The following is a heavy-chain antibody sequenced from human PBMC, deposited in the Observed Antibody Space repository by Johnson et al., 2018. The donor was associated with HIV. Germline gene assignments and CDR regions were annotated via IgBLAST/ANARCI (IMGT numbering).Heavy chain of an antibody. D-gene: IGHD1-26*01. CDR1: GFSFSAYA. Sequence: MQLVESGGGVVRPGRSLRLSCVASGFSFSAYAIHWVRQAPGQGLEWVAVIWYDGHFTYYGESVKGRFTISRDNSKNTVFLEMNSLTAEDTGLYYCVKDGAHSGSHHDAFDVWGRGTVVTVSS. J-gene: IGHJ3*01. CDR2: IWYDGHFT. CDR3: VKDGAHSGSHHDAFDV. V-gene: IGHV3-33*06.